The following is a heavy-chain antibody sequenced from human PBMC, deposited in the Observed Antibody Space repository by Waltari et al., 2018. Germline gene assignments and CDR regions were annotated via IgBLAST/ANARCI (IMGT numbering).Heavy chain of an antibody. V-gene: IGHV3-23*01. D-gene: IGHD1-26*01. CDR2: ISGSGGST. CDR1: GFTFSSYT. Sequence: EVQLLESGGGLVQPGGSLRLSCAASGFTFSSYTMSWVRRAPGKGLEGVWGISGSGGSTYYADSVKGRFTLSRDNSKNTLYLQMNSLRADDTAVYYCAKDNFSQWELHTNWGQGTLVTVSS. J-gene: IGHJ4*02. CDR3: AKDNFSQWELHTN.